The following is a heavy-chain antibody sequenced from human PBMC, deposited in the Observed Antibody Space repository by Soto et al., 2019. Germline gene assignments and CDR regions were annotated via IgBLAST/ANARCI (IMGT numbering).Heavy chain of an antibody. Sequence: SEPLSLTCTVSGGSISSYYWSWIRQPPGKGLEWIGYIYYSGYTNYNPSLKSRVTISVDTSKNQFSLKLSSVTAADTAVYYCARVLFGRGNWFDPWGQGTLVTVSS. V-gene: IGHV4-59*01. CDR3: ARVLFGRGNWFDP. CDR2: IYYSGYT. D-gene: IGHD3-3*01. CDR1: GGSISSYY. J-gene: IGHJ5*02.